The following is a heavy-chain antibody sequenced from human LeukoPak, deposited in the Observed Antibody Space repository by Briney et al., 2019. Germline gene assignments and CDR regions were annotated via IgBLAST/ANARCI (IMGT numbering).Heavy chain of an antibody. CDR3: ASVKLVDTYFDD. CDR2: IYYSGST. J-gene: IGHJ4*02. Sequence: KPSETLSLTCTVSGVSVSSGDYYWNWIRQPPGKGLEWIGHIYYSGSTNYNPSLKSRVAISLDRSKNQFSLKLSSVTAADTAVYYCASVKLVDTYFDDWGQGTLVTVSS. V-gene: IGHV4-61*08. CDR1: GVSVSSGDYY. D-gene: IGHD5-18*01.